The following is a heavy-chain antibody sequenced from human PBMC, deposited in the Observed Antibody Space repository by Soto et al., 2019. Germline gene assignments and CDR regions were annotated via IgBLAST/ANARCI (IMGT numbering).Heavy chain of an antibody. V-gene: IGHV3-30-3*01. J-gene: IGHJ2*01. D-gene: IGHD1-7*01. CDR1: GFTFSNSP. CDR2: IANDASSE. CDR3: ARNAGANWYFDWYFDL. Sequence: QVQLVESGGGVVQSGGSLRLSCAASGFTFSNSPMHWLRQAPGKGLEWVAIIANDASSEHYADSVKGRFTISRDNAENTLYLQMNSLRTEVTALYSCARNAGANWYFDWYFDLWGRGTLVTVSS.